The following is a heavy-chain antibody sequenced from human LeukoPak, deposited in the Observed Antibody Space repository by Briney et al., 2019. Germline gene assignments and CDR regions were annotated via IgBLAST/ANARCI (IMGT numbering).Heavy chain of an antibody. Sequence: PGGSLRLSCAASGFAFSSYEMNWVRQAPGKGLEWVSYISSSGSTIYYADSVKGRFTISRDNAKNSLYLQMNSLRAEDTAVYYCARDSGIQLWLYYFDYWGQGTLVTVSS. D-gene: IGHD5-18*01. J-gene: IGHJ4*02. CDR2: ISSSGSTI. CDR3: ARDSGIQLWLYYFDY. V-gene: IGHV3-48*03. CDR1: GFAFSSYE.